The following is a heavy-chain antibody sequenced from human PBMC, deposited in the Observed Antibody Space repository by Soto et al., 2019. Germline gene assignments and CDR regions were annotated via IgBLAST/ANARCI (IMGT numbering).Heavy chain of an antibody. CDR2: IDPSDSYT. Sequence: PXESLKISWKGSGYSFTSYWIIWVRQMPGKGLEWMGRIDPSDSYTNYSPSFQGHVTISADKSISTDYLQWRSLKASDTAMYYCARSSGWPRPQPFDDWGQGTLVTVSS. D-gene: IGHD6-19*01. V-gene: IGHV5-10-1*01. J-gene: IGHJ4*02. CDR1: GYSFTSYW. CDR3: ARSSGWPRPQPFDD.